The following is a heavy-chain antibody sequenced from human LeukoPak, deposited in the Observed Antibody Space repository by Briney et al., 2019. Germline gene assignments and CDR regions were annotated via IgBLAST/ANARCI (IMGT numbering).Heavy chain of an antibody. Sequence: SETLSLTCTVSGYSISSGYYWGWIRQPPGKGLEWIGSIYHSGSTYYNPSLKSRVTISVDTSKNQFSLKLSSVTAADTAVYYCARLVATAHWYFDLWGRGTLVTVSS. CDR2: IYHSGST. CDR3: ARLVATAHWYFDL. D-gene: IGHD5-18*01. J-gene: IGHJ2*01. V-gene: IGHV4-38-2*02. CDR1: GYSISSGYY.